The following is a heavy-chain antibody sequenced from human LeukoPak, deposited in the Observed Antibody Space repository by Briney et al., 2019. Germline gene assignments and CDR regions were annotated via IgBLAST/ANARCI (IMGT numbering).Heavy chain of an antibody. D-gene: IGHD3-22*01. CDR1: GFTFSSYW. V-gene: IGHV3-7*04. Sequence: PGGSLRLSCAVSGFTFSSYWMSWVRQAPGKGLEWVANIKQDGSEKYYVDSVKGRFIISRDNARNSVYLQMNSLRAEDTAVYYCARDLYYYDSSGYYCWGQGTLVTVSS. J-gene: IGHJ4*02. CDR3: ARDLYYYDSSGYYC. CDR2: IKQDGSEK.